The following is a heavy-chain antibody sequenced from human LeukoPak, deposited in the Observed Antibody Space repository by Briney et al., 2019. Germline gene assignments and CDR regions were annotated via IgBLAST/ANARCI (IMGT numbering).Heavy chain of an antibody. V-gene: IGHV3-21*01. CDR2: ISSSSSYI. CDR1: GFTFSSYS. D-gene: IGHD4-23*01. Sequence: PGGSLRLSCAASGFTFSSYSMNWVRQAPGKGLEWVSSISSSSSYIYYADSVKGRFTISRDNAKNSLYLQMNSLRAEDTAVYYCARPSNYGGNSAFDYWGQGNLVTVSS. J-gene: IGHJ4*02. CDR3: ARPSNYGGNSAFDY.